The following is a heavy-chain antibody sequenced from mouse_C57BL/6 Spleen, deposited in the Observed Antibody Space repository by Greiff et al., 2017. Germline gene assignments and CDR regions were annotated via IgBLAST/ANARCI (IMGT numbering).Heavy chain of an antibody. CDR3: ARQYDYDGAWFAY. D-gene: IGHD2-4*01. CDR1: GYTFTDYN. J-gene: IGHJ3*01. CDR2: INPNNGGT. Sequence: VQLQQSGPELVKPGASVKMSCKASGYTFTDYNMHWVKQSHGKSLEWIGYINPNNGGTSYNQKFKGKATLTVNKSSSTAYMELRSLTSEDSAVYYCARQYDYDGAWFAYWGQGTLVTVSA. V-gene: IGHV1-22*01.